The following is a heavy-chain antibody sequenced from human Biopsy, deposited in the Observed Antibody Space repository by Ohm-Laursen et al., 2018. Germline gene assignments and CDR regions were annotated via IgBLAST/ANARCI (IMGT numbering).Heavy chain of an antibody. Sequence: GTLSLTCTVSGESMGTYYWTWTRQPPGKGLEWIASIYYSGTTNKNPSLKSRVTISVDTSKRQFYLELSSVTAADTAIYYCARVRGGFLEWFDYWGQGTLITVSS. D-gene: IGHD3-3*01. J-gene: IGHJ5*01. V-gene: IGHV4-59*01. CDR3: ARVRGGFLEWFDY. CDR1: GESMGTYY. CDR2: IYYSGTT.